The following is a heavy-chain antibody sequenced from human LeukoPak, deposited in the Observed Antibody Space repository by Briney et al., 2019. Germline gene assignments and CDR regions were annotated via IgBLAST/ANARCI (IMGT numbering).Heavy chain of an antibody. V-gene: IGHV1-69*13. D-gene: IGHD6-13*01. CDR2: IIPVFGTA. CDR3: ARDQGQQPPF. J-gene: IGHJ4*02. Sequence: ASVKVSCKASGGTFSSYTINWVRQAPGQGLEWMGGIIPVFGTANYVQKFQGRVTITADESTSTAYMELRSLRSDDTAVYYCARDQGQQPPFWGQGTLVTVSS. CDR1: GGTFSSYT.